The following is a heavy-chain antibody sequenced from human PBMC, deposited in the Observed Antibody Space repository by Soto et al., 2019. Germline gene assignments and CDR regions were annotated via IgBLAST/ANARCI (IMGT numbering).Heavy chain of an antibody. V-gene: IGHV4-31*03. CDR1: GGSISSGGYY. CDR3: ARQKQWLSPFDD. D-gene: IGHD6-19*01. Sequence: QVPLQESGPGLVKPSQTLSLTCTVSGGSISSGGYYWNWIRQHPGKGLEWIGYIHNSGITDYNPSLKSRLTISVDTSKNQFSLKLSSVTAADTAVYYCARQKQWLSPFDDWGQGTLVTVSS. J-gene: IGHJ4*02. CDR2: IHNSGIT.